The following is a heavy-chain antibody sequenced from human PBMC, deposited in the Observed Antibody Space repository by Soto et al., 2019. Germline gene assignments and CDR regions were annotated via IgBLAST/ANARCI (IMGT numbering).Heavy chain of an antibody. CDR2: IIPILGIA. CDR3: ARDKGGIRIAARPYYFDY. J-gene: IGHJ4*02. D-gene: IGHD6-6*01. CDR1: GGTFSSYT. Sequence: SVKVSCKASGGTFSSYTISWVRQAPGQGLEWMGRIIPILGIANYAQKFQGRVTITADKSTSTAYMELSSLRSEDTAVYYCARDKGGIRIAARPYYFDYWGQGTLVTVSS. V-gene: IGHV1-69*04.